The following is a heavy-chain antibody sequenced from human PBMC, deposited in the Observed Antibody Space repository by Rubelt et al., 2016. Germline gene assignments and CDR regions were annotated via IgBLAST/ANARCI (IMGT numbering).Heavy chain of an antibody. V-gene: IGHV4-4*02. D-gene: IGHD4-17*01. CDR2: IYHSGST. Sequence: QVQLQESGPGLVKPSGTLSLTCAVSGGSISSSNWWSWVRQPPGKGLEWIGEIYHSGSTNYNPSLKSRVTISVDTAKNQLSLKLSSVTAADTAVYYCARERGGDYGAFDIWGQGTMVTVSS. J-gene: IGHJ3*02. CDR1: GGSISSSNW. CDR3: ARERGGDYGAFDI.